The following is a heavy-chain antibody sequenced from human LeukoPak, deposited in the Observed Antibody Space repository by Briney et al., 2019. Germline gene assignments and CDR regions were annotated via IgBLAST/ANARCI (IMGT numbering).Heavy chain of an antibody. J-gene: IGHJ4*02. Sequence: GGSLRLSCAASGFTFSSYAMSWVRQAPGKGLEWVSTISGSGGSTYYADSVKGRFTISRDNSKNTLYLQMNSLRAEDTAVYYCAKPGTSPEGGGYSYGNWGQGTLVTVSS. CDR2: ISGSGGST. V-gene: IGHV3-23*01. D-gene: IGHD5-18*01. CDR3: AKPGTSPEGGGYSYGN. CDR1: GFTFSSYA.